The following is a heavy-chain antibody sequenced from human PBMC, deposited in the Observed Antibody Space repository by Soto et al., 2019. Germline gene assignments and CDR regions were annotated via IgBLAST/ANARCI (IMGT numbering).Heavy chain of an antibody. CDR3: ARDLLRSAYYDDSSGYFDY. CDR1: VFTFSSFA. V-gene: IGHV3-30-3*01. J-gene: IGHJ4*02. Sequence: QVQLVESGGGVVQPGTSLRLCCSASVFTFSSFAMHWVRQAPGKGLEWVALISFDASNKYYADSVKGRFTISRDNSKNTLYLQINSLRAEDTAVYYCARDLLRSAYYDDSSGYFDYWGQGTLVTVSS. D-gene: IGHD3-22*01. CDR2: ISFDASNK.